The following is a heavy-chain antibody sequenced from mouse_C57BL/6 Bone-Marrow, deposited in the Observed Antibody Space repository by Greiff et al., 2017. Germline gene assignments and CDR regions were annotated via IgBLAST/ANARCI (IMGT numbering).Heavy chain of an antibody. V-gene: IGHV1-39*01. CDR1: GYSFTDYN. D-gene: IGHD1-1*01. CDR3: ARPITTVVAPYFDV. CDR2: INPNYGTT. Sequence: LQQSGPELVKPGASVKISCKASGYSFTDYNMNWVKQSNGKSLEWIGVINPNYGTTSYNQKFKGKATLTVDQSSSTAYMQLNSLTSEDSAVYYCARPITTVVAPYFDVWGTGTTVTVSS. J-gene: IGHJ1*03.